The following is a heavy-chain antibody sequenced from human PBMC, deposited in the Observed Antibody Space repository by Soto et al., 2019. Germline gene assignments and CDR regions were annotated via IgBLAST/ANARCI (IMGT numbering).Heavy chain of an antibody. Sequence: GGSLRLSCAASGFTFSSYAMSWVRQAPGKGLEWVSAISGSGGSTYYADSVKGRFTISRDNSKNTLYLQMNSPRAEDTAVYYCAKNPVRVVASNLDYWGQGTLVTVSS. CDR2: ISGSGGST. J-gene: IGHJ4*02. V-gene: IGHV3-23*01. CDR1: GFTFSSYA. CDR3: AKNPVRVVASNLDY. D-gene: IGHD2-15*01.